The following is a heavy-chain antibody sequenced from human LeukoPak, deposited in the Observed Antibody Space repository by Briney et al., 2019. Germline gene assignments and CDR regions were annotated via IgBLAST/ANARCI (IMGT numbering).Heavy chain of an antibody. Sequence: GGSLRLSCAASGFTFDDYAMHWVRQAPGKGLEWVSGISWNSGSIGYADSVKGRFTISRANAKNSLYLQMNSLRAEDTALYYCATVAAAVDYWGQGTLVTVSS. CDR3: ATVAAAVDY. D-gene: IGHD6-13*01. CDR1: GFTFDDYA. V-gene: IGHV3-9*01. J-gene: IGHJ4*02. CDR2: ISWNSGSI.